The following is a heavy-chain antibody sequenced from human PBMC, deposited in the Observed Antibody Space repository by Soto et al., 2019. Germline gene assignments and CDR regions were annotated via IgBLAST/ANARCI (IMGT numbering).Heavy chain of an antibody. CDR1: GFTFSDYY. CDR3: ASPSITYYYDSSGYPDYLDY. CDR2: ISSSGSTI. D-gene: IGHD3-22*01. Sequence: GGSLRLSSAASGFTFSDYYMSWIRQAPGKGMEWVSYISSSGSTIYDADSVKGRFTISRDNAKNSLSQQMNSLRAEDTAVYYCASPSITYYYDSSGYPDYLDYCDQGPVVTGST. J-gene: IGHJ4*02. V-gene: IGHV3-11*01.